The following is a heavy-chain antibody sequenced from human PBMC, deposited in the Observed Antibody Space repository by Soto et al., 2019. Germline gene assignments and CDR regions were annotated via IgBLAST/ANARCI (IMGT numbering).Heavy chain of an antibody. J-gene: IGHJ4*02. CDR1: GGSFSGYY. D-gene: IGHD2-15*01. CDR3: ESVCSGGSCTY. Sequence: SETLSLTCAVYGGSFSGYYWSWIRQPPGKGLEWIGEINHSGSTNYNPSLKSRVTISVDTSKNQFSLKLSSVTAADTAVYYCESVCSGGSCTYWGQGTLVTVSS. V-gene: IGHV4-34*01. CDR2: INHSGST.